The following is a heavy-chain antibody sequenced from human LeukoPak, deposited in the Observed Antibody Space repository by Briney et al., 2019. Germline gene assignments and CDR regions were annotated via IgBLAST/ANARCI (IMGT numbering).Heavy chain of an antibody. D-gene: IGHD2-2*01. Sequence: ASVKVSCKASGYTFTSYGISWVRQAPGQGLEWMGWISAYNGNTNYAQKLQGRVTMTTDTSTSTAYMELRSLRSDDTAVYYCARLPTRYCSSTSCGYYNYMDVWGKGTRSPSP. J-gene: IGHJ6*03. CDR3: ARLPTRYCSSTSCGYYNYMDV. V-gene: IGHV1-18*01. CDR2: ISAYNGNT. CDR1: GYTFTSYG.